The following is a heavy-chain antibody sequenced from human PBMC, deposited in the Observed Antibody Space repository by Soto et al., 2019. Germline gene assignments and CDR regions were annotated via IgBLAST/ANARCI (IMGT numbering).Heavy chain of an antibody. V-gene: IGHV1-3*01. CDR1: GYPFISYA. D-gene: IGHD5-18*01. J-gene: IGHJ3*02. CDR3: TRENIENSDGLYAAFAI. CDR2: INAGKGIT. Sequence: ASVKVSCKTSGYPFISYAIHGVRQAPGQRLEWMGWINAGKGITKYSQKSQDRVTFTRDTSIGTAYIEVNSLTSDDTAVYFCTRENIENSDGLYAAFAIWAQGTTAT.